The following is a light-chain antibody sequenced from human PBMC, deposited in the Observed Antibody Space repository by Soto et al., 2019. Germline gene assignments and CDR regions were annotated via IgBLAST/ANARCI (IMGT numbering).Light chain of an antibody. J-gene: IGKJ5*01. CDR3: QQQSSWTIT. CDR2: GAS. Sequence: EVVMTQYQGTRSVSAGAIATLSCRASQSVSRNLAWYQKKTGQAPRILIFGASNRATGIPARLSGSGSGTDFTLTINSLEPEEVAVDYCQQQSSWTITFVQGTRVEI. V-gene: IGKV3-11*01. CDR1: QSVSRN.